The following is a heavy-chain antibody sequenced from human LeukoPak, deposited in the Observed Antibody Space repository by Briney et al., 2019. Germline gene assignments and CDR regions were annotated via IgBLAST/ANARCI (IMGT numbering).Heavy chain of an antibody. CDR2: ISSSGSTI. V-gene: IGHV3-48*03. CDR1: GFTFSSYE. D-gene: IGHD5-24*01. J-gene: IGHJ6*03. CDR3: ARESEMATISAFRYYYYYMDV. Sequence: GALRLSCAASGFTFSSYEMNWVRQAPGKGLEWVSYISSSGSTIYYADSVKGRFTISRDNAKNSLYLQMNSLRAEDTAVYYCARESEMATISAFRYYYYYMDVWGKGTTVTISS.